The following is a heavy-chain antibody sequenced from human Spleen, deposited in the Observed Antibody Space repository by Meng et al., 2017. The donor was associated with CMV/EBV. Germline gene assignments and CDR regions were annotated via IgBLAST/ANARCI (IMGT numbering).Heavy chain of an antibody. Sequence: GGSLRLSCAASGFTFSSYAMSWVRQAPGKGLEWVSVIYSGGSSTYYADSVKGRFTISRDNSKNTLYLQMNSLRAEDTAVYYCAKAHNYYDSIKGIYFDYWGQGTLVTVSS. V-gene: IGHV3-23*03. D-gene: IGHD3-22*01. CDR3: AKAHNYYDSIKGIYFDY. J-gene: IGHJ4*02. CDR2: IYSGGSST. CDR1: GFTFSSYA.